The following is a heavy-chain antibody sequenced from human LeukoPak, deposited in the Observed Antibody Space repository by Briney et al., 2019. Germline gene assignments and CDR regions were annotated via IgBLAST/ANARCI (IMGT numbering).Heavy chain of an antibody. D-gene: IGHD2-2*01. Sequence: SETLSLTCTVSGGSISSSSYYWGWIRQPPGKGLEWIGSIYYSGSTYYNPSLKSRVAISVDTSKNQFSLKLSSVTAADTAVYYCARRVCSSASCYFFDYWGQGTLVTVSS. CDR1: GGSISSSSYY. CDR2: IYYSGST. CDR3: ARRVCSSASCYFFDY. J-gene: IGHJ4*02. V-gene: IGHV4-39*01.